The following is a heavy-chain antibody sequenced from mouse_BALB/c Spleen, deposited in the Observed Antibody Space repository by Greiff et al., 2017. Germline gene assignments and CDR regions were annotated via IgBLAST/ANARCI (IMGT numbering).Heavy chain of an antibody. CDR1: GFSLTSYG. V-gene: IGHV2-2*02. D-gene: IGHD4-1*01. CDR2: IWSGGST. Sequence: VKLVESGPGLVQPSQSLSITCTVSGFSLTSYGVHWVRQSPGKGLEWLGVIWSGGSTDYNAAFISRLSISKDNSKSQVFFKMNSLQANDTAIYYCARKGELGWGAMDYWGQGTSVTVSS. CDR3: ARKGELGWGAMDY. J-gene: IGHJ4*01.